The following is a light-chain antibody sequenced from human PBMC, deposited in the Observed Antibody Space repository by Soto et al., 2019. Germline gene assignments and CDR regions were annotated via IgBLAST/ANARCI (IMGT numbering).Light chain of an antibody. Sequence: DIQLTQSPSFLSASIWDRFSITCXASQGISSYLAWYQQKPGKAPKLLIYAASTLQSGVPSRFSGSGSGTEFTLTISSLQPEDFATYYCQQLNSYPRTFGQGTKVDI. V-gene: IGKV1-9*01. CDR2: AAS. CDR3: QQLNSYPRT. J-gene: IGKJ1*01. CDR1: QGISSY.